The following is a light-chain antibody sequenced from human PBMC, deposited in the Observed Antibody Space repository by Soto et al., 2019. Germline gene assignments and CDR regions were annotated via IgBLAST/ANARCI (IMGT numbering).Light chain of an antibody. CDR2: GVS. CDR1: ISDFVVYNY. V-gene: IGLV2-14*01. Sequence: QSVLTQPASVSVSPGQSITISCTGTISDFVVYNYVSWYQQHPGKAPKLMIYGVSNRPSGVSNRFSGSKSGNTASLIISGLQADDEADYYCSSHTISSALQVFGTGTKVTVL. J-gene: IGLJ1*01. CDR3: SSHTISSALQV.